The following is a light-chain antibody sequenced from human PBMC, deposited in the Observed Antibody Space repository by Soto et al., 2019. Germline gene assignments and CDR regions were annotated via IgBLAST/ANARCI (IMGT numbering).Light chain of an antibody. CDR2: NNN. V-gene: IGLV1-44*01. CDR1: SSNIGTNA. CDR3: AAWDDSLNGYV. Sequence: QSVLTQPPSASGTPGQRVTISCSGGSSNIGTNAVNWYQQLPGTAPKLLIYNNNQRPSGVPDRFSCSKSGTSAYLAISGLQYEDEADYYCAAWDDSLNGYVFGTGTKLTVL. J-gene: IGLJ1*01.